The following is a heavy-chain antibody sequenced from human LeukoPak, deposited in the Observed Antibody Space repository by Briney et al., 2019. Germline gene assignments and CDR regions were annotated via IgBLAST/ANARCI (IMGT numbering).Heavy chain of an antibody. CDR3: ARRGSRWYWYFDY. D-gene: IGHD6-13*01. Sequence: ASETLSLTCVLYGGSSSGYYWSWIRQPPGRGLGGMGEINHSRSTNYNPSLKSRVTISVDTSKNQFSLKLSSVSAADTAVYYCARRGSRWYWYFDYWGQGTLVTVSS. J-gene: IGHJ4*02. CDR1: GGSSSGYY. CDR2: INHSRST. V-gene: IGHV4-34*01.